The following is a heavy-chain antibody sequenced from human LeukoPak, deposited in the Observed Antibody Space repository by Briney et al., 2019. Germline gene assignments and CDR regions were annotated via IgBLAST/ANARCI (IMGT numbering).Heavy chain of an antibody. CDR3: ARGSPYYDFWSAYDAFDI. D-gene: IGHD3-3*01. CDR1: GFTFSSYA. J-gene: IGHJ3*02. V-gene: IGHV3-30-3*01. Sequence: GGSLRRSCAASGFTFSSYAMHWVRQAPGKGLEWVAVISYDGSNKYYADSVKGRFTISRDNSKNTLYLQMDSLRAEDTAVYYCARGSPYYDFWSAYDAFDIWGQGTMVTVSS. CDR2: ISYDGSNK.